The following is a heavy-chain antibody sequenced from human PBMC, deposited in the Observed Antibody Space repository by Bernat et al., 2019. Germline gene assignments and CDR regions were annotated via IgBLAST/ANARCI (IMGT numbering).Heavy chain of an antibody. J-gene: IGHJ4*02. CDR3: TRSGALAEQTFDY. Sequence: EVQLAESGGDLVQPGGSLKLSCAASGLTFSDSTMQWVRQASGKGLVWVGRVRTKANGFATSYAASVKGRFTISRDDSKNTAYLQMNSLKIEDTAVYYCTRSGALAEQTFDYWGQGTLVTVSS. D-gene: IGHD3-10*01. CDR2: VRTKANGFAT. CDR1: GLTFSDST. V-gene: IGHV3-73*01.